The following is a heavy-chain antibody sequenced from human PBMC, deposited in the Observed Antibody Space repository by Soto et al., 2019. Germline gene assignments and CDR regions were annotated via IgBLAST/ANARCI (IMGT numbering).Heavy chain of an antibody. CDR1: GFTFDDYA. V-gene: IGHV3-9*01. CDR2: ISWNSGSI. D-gene: IGHD5-18*01. CDR3: AKDVSPGGYSYEDY. Sequence: EVQLVESGGGLVQPGRSLRLSCAASGFTFDDYAMHWVRQAPGKGLEWVSGISWNSGSIGYADSVKGRFTISRDNAKNSLYLQMNSLRAEDTALYYCAKDVSPGGYSYEDYWGQGTLVTVSS. J-gene: IGHJ4*02.